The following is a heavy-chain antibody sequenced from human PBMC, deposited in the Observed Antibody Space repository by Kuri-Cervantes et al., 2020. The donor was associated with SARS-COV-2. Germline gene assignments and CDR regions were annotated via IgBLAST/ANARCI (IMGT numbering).Heavy chain of an antibody. D-gene: IGHD2-2*01. V-gene: IGHV4-34*01. Sequence: ESLKISCAVYGGSFSGYYWSWIRQPPGKGLEFIGYIYYNGNGYSPSLESRVTMSLDTSRNQFSLRLTSVTPADTAVYYCARATSFTSIYYYFDSWGQGSLVTVSS. CDR1: GGSFSGYY. CDR2: IYYNGNG. CDR3: ARATSFTSIYYYFDS. J-gene: IGHJ4*02.